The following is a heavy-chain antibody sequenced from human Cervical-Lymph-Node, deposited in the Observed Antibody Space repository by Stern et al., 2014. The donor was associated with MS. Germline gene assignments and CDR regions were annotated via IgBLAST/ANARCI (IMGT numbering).Heavy chain of an antibody. J-gene: IGHJ4*02. Sequence: QVQLVQSGGGLVKPGGSLRLSCAASGFTFSDYYMSWIRQAPGKGLEWVSYISSSGSSIYYADSVKGRFAISRDNDKNSLYLQMNSLRAEDTAVYYCARDLGDSSSWGFFDYWGQGTLVTVSS. CDR2: ISSSGSSI. V-gene: IGHV3-11*01. D-gene: IGHD6-6*01. CDR3: ARDLGDSSSWGFFDY. CDR1: GFTFSDYY.